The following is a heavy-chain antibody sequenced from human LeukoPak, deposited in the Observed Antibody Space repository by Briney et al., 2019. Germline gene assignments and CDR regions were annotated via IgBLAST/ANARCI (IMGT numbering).Heavy chain of an antibody. Sequence: ASVRVSCKASGYTFTSYDINWVRQATGQGLEWMGWMNSNRGNTGYAQKFQGRVTMTRNTSISTAYMELSSLRSEDTAVYYCARGQGYRIYYYYMDVWGKGTTVTISS. CDR2: MNSNRGNT. V-gene: IGHV1-8*01. J-gene: IGHJ6*03. CDR1: GYTFTSYD. CDR3: ARGQGYRIYYYYMDV. D-gene: IGHD5-18*01.